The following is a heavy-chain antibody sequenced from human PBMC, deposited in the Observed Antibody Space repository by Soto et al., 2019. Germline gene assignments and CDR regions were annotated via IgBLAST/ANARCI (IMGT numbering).Heavy chain of an antibody. D-gene: IGHD2-8*01. CDR2: IAVGSGYT. CDR1: GFTFTSSA. Sequence: SVKVSCKASGFTFTSSAFQWVRQARGQRLEWIGWIAVGSGYTNYAQRFKDRVTLTRDMSTATTYMELSRLTSEDTAIYYCSADATAWQQMVPSDYWGQGTLVTVSS. CDR3: SADATAWQQMVPSDY. V-gene: IGHV1-58*01. J-gene: IGHJ4*02.